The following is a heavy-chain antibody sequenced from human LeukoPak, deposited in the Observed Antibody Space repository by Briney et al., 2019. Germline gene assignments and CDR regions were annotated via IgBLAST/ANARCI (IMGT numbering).Heavy chain of an antibody. V-gene: IGHV5-51*01. J-gene: IGHJ4*02. CDR2: IYPGDSDT. D-gene: IGHD2-2*01. CDR1: GYSFTSYW. Sequence: GESLKISCKGSGYSFTSYWIGWVRQMPGKGLEWMGIIYPGDSDTRYSPSIQGQVTISADKSISTAYLQWSSLKASDTAMYYCARPGYCSSSSCYSFLNWGQGTLVTVSS. CDR3: ARPGYCSSSSCYSFLN.